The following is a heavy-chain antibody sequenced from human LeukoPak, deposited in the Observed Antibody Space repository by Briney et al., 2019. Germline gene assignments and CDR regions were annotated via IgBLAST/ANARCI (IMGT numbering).Heavy chain of an antibody. V-gene: IGHV1-18*04. CDR1: GYTFTSYG. CDR2: ISAYNGNT. D-gene: IGHD3-10*01. CDR3: ARRLLWFGELGEDY. J-gene: IGHJ4*02. Sequence: ASVKVSCKASGYTFTSYGISWVRQAPGQGLEWMGWISAYNGNTNYAQKLQGRVTMTTGTSTSTAYMELRSLRSDDTAVYYCARRLLWFGELGEDYWGQGTLVTVSS.